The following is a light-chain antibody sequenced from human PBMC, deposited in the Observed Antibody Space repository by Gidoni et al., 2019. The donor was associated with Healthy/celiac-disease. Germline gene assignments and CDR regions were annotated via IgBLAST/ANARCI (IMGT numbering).Light chain of an antibody. CDR3: QQYGSSPPWT. CDR2: GAS. CDR1: QSVSSSY. J-gene: IGKJ1*01. V-gene: IGKV3-20*01. Sequence: DIVLKQSPGTLSLSPGERATLSCRASQSVSSSYLAWYQQKPGQAPRLLIYGASSRATGIPDRFSGSGSGTDFTLTISRLEPEDFAVYYCQQYGSSPPWTFXXXTKVEIK.